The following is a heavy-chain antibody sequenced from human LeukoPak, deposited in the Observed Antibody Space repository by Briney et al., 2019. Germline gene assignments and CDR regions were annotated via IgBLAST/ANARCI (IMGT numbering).Heavy chain of an antibody. V-gene: IGHV3-23*01. Sequence: PGGSLRLSCAASGFTFSNHAMTWVRQAPGKGLEWVSGISASGDNTYYAESVKGRFTISRDNSKNTLDLQMNSLRAEDTSVYYCVRGPIRKYYFEDWGQGTLVTVSS. CDR1: GFTFSNHA. J-gene: IGHJ4*02. CDR3: VRGPIRKYYFED. CDR2: ISASGDNT.